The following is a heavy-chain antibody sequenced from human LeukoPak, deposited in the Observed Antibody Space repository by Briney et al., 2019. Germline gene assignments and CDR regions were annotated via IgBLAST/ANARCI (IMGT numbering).Heavy chain of an antibody. V-gene: IGHV4-34*01. CDR3: ARGPPRQFWSGYYRLDY. Sequence: SETLSLTCAVYGGSFSGYYWSGIRHPPGKGLEWIGEINHSGSTNYNPSLKSRVTISVDTSKNQFSLKLSSVTAADTAVYYCARGPPRQFWSGYYRLDYWGQGTLVTVSS. D-gene: IGHD3-3*01. J-gene: IGHJ4*02. CDR1: GGSFSGYY. CDR2: INHSGST.